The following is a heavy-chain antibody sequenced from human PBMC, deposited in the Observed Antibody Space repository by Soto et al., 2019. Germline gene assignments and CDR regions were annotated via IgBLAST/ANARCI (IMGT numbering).Heavy chain of an antibody. Sequence: QVQLQESGPGLVKPSQTLSLTCSVSGGSVSSDDYCWSWIRQPPGEGLEWIGYICYSGNAFYSPCRESRGTISVDRSKSQFYVHLSSVTAADTAVYYCARERRGCSGSRCYGPDYWGQGTLVAVSS. D-gene: IGHD2-2*01. CDR2: ICYSGNA. J-gene: IGHJ4*02. V-gene: IGHV4-30-4*01. CDR1: GGSVSSDDYC. CDR3: ARERRGCSGSRCYGPDY.